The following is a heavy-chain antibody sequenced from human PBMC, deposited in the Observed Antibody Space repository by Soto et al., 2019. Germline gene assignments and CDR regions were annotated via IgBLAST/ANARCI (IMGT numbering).Heavy chain of an antibody. J-gene: IGHJ6*02. CDR3: ARADIVVVASPYYYYGMHV. D-gene: IGHD2-15*01. Sequence: SVKVSCKASGGTFSSYAISWVRQAPGQGLEWMGGIIPIFGTANYAQKFQGRVTITADESTSTAYMELSSLRSEDTAVYYCARADIVVVASPYYYYGMHVCGQGTTVTVSS. CDR2: IIPIFGTA. V-gene: IGHV1-69*13. CDR1: GGTFSSYA.